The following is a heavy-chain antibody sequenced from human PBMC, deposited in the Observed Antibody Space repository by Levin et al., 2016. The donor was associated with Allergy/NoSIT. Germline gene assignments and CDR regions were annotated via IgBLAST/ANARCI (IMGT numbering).Heavy chain of an antibody. Sequence: GESLKISCAASGFTFSSYAMSWVRQAPGKGLEWVSTISGSGGSTYYADSVKGRFTISRDNSKNTLYLQMNSLRAEDTAVYYCAKVRDSSGYLQLDYWGQGTLVTVSS. D-gene: IGHD3-22*01. CDR3: AKVRDSSGYLQLDY. V-gene: IGHV3-23*01. J-gene: IGHJ4*02. CDR2: ISGSGGST. CDR1: GFTFSSYA.